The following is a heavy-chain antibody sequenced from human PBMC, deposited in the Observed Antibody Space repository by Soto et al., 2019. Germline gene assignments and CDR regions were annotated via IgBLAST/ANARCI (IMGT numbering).Heavy chain of an antibody. V-gene: IGHV1-46*01. J-gene: IGHJ4*02. CDR3: ARDYYKYYDSSGYYRSPAY. CDR2: INPSGGST. CDR1: GYTFTSYY. D-gene: IGHD3-22*01. Sequence: ASVKVSCKASGYTFTSYYIHWVRQAPGQRLEWMGIINPSGGSTSYAQKFQGRVTMTRDTSTSTVYMELSSLRSEDTAVYYCARDYYKYYDSSGYYRSPAYWGQGTLVAVSS.